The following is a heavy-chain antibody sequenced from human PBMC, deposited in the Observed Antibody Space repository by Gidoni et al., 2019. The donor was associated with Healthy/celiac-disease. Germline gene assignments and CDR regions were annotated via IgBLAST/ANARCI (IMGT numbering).Heavy chain of an antibody. J-gene: IGHJ4*02. Sequence: VPLVESGCCFVPPGRSLRLSCAASGFNFDDYAMHWVRQAPGKGLEWVSGISWNSGGKGYADSGKGRVTIARENAKNSLYLQMNSRRAEDTAVYYCARRMDGTKGFDYWGQGTLVTVSS. CDR2: ISWNSGGK. CDR1: GFNFDDYA. D-gene: IGHD1-7*01. CDR3: ARRMDGTKGFDY. V-gene: IGHV3-9*01.